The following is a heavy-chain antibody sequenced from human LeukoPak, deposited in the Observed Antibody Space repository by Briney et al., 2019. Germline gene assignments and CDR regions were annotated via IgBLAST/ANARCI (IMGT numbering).Heavy chain of an antibody. V-gene: IGHV1-8*01. CDR1: GYTFTGYD. CDR3: ARGEYSSSWYPFDY. D-gene: IGHD6-13*01. J-gene: IGHJ4*02. Sequence: ASVTVSCKTSGYTFTGYDINWVRQAPGQGLEWMRWMKSNSGDTHFAQKFQGRVTMTRNISISTAFMELSSLRSEDTAVYYCARGEYSSSWYPFDYWGQGSLVTVSS. CDR2: MKSNSGDT.